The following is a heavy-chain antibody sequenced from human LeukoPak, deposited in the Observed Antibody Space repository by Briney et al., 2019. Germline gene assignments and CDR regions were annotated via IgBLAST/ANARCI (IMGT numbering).Heavy chain of an antibody. CDR3: ARADSSGWNFDY. CDR1: GGSFSGYY. D-gene: IGHD6-19*01. CDR2: INHSGST. V-gene: IGHV4-34*01. J-gene: IGHJ4*02. Sequence: SETLSLTCAVYGGSFSGYYWSWIRQPPGKGLEWIGEINHSGSTNYNPSLKSRVTISVDTSKNQFSLKLSSVTAADTAVYYCARADSSGWNFDYWGQGTLVTVPS.